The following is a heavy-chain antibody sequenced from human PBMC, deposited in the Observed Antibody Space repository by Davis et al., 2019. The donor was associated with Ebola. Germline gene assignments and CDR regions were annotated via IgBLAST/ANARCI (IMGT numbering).Heavy chain of an antibody. CDR3: ASLRRTITGMDDAFDI. V-gene: IGHV5-51*01. CDR2: IYTGDSDT. D-gene: IGHD1-20*01. CDR1: GYRFTSYW. Sequence: GESLKISCKGSGYRFTSYWISWVRQTPGKGLEWMGVIYTGDSDTRYSPSFRGQVTISADKSIRTAYLQWSGLKASDTAMYYCASLRRTITGMDDAFDIWGQGTMVTVSS. J-gene: IGHJ3*02.